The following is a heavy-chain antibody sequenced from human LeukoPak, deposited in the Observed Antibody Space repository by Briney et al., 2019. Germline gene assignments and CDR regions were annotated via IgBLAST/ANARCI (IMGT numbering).Heavy chain of an antibody. CDR2: IYYSGST. CDR1: GGSISSYY. V-gene: IGHV4-59*01. J-gene: IGHJ6*03. CDR3: ARDRKDYYMDV. Sequence: PSETLSLTCTVSGGSISSYYWSWIRQPPGKGLEWIGYIYYSGSTNYYPSLKSRVTISVDTSKNQFSLKLSSVTAADTAVYYCARDRKDYYMDVWGKGTTVTVSS.